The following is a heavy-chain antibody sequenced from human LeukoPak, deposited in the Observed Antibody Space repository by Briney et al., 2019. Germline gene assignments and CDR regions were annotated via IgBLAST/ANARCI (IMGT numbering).Heavy chain of an antibody. V-gene: IGHV3-23*01. Sequence: GASLRLSCVASGYSFCIYAMSWVRDGPGEGLEWGSTISGGATSTYYSDSVKGQFTISRDDSENTLYLQMNSLRADDTAVYYCAKDERRIAVAGNAVWFDPWGQGTLVTVSS. CDR3: AKDERRIAVAGNAVWFDP. CDR1: GYSFCIYA. CDR2: ISGGATST. D-gene: IGHD6-19*01. J-gene: IGHJ5*02.